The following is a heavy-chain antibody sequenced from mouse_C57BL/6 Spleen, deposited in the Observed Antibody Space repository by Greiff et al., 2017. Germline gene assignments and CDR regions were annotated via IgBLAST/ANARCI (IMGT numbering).Heavy chain of an antibody. J-gene: IGHJ4*01. CDR3: ARLGQGAMDY. CDR2: ISSGSSTI. Sequence: DVHLVESGGGLVKPGGSLKLSCAASGFTFSDYGMHWVRQAPEKGLEWVAYISSGSSTIYYADTVKGRFPISRDNAKNTLFLQMTSLRSEDTAMYYCARLGQGAMDYWGQGTSVTVSS. V-gene: IGHV5-17*01. D-gene: IGHD4-1*01. CDR1: GFTFSDYG.